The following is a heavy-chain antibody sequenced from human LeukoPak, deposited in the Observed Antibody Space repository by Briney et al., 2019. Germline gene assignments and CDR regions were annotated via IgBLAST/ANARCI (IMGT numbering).Heavy chain of an antibody. V-gene: IGHV3-53*01. CDR1: GFTFSNAW. D-gene: IGHD2-8*01. CDR3: ASGLPPGVIDY. CDR2: IYSGGSGVST. Sequence: GGSLRLSCAASGFTFSNAWMSWVRQAPGKGLEWVSVIYSGGSGVSTYYADSVKGRFTISRDNSKNTLYLQMNSLRAEDTAVYYCASGLPPGVIDYWGQGTLVTVSS. J-gene: IGHJ4*02.